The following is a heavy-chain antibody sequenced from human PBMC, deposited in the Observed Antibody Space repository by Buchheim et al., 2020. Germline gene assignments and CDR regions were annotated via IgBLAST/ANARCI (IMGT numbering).Heavy chain of an antibody. CDR3: AKDIQWGITTAGTGGFDY. J-gene: IGHJ4*02. CDR1: GFTFGTYD. D-gene: IGHD6-13*01. CDR2: ISYDGSNE. Sequence: QVQLVESGGGVVQPGRSLRLSCAASGFTFGTYDMHWVRQAPGKGLEWVTSISYDGSNEYYGNSVKGRFTISRDKSKTTLSLLMNSLRAEDTAVYYCAKDIQWGITTAGTGGFDYWGQGTL. V-gene: IGHV3-30*18.